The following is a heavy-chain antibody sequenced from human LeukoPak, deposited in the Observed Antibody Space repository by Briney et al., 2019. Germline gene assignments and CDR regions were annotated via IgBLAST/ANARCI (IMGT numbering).Heavy chain of an antibody. J-gene: IGHJ5*02. V-gene: IGHV3-7*03. Sequence: SGGSLRLSCAASGFTFSSYWMSWVRQAPGKGLEWVAYINQDGSEKNYADSVKGRFTISRDNAKNSLYLQMNSLRPEDTALYYCAKDGLYASGLGNWFGPWGQGTLVTVSS. D-gene: IGHD3-10*01. CDR1: GFTFSSYW. CDR3: AKDGLYASGLGNWFGP. CDR2: INQDGSEK.